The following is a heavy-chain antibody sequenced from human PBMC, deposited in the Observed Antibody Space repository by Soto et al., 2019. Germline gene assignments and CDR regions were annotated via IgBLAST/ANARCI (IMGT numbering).Heavy chain of an antibody. CDR1: GFIFSNSW. Sequence: EVQLVESGGGLVQPGGSPRLSCAASGFIFSNSWMHWVRQAPGKGLVWVSRINSDGSSTDYADSVKGRFTISRDNAKNTLYLQMNSLRAEDTALYYCARDWSGPGNSAYYYYNMDVWGKGTTVTVPS. J-gene: IGHJ6*03. V-gene: IGHV3-74*01. CDR2: INSDGSST. CDR3: ARDWSGPGNSAYYYYNMDV. D-gene: IGHD3-3*01.